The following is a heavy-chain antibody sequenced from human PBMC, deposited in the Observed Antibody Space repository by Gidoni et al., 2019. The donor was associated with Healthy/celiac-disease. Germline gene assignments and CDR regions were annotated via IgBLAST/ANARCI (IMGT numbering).Heavy chain of an antibody. J-gene: IGHJ3*02. CDR3: ARLGGDSSGYYRPGAFDI. CDR1: GGSISSSSSY. D-gene: IGHD3-22*01. V-gene: IGHV4-39*01. Sequence: QLQLQESGPGLVKPSETLSLTCTVSGGSISSSSSYWGWIRQPPGKGLEWIGSIYYSGSTYYNPSLKSRVTISVDTSKNQFSLKLSSVTAADTAVYYCARLGGDSSGYYRPGAFDIWGQGTMVTVSS. CDR2: IYYSGST.